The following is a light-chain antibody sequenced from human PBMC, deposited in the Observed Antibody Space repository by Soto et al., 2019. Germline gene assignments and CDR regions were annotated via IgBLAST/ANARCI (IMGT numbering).Light chain of an antibody. CDR3: QQYGNSPYT. CDR2: GAS. CDR1: QSVSSSY. Sequence: EIVLTQSPGTLSLSPGKRATLSCRASQSVSSSYLAWYQQKPGQAPRLLIYGASSRATGIPDRFSGSGSGTDFTLTISRLEPEDLAVYDCQQYGNSPYTFGQGTKLEIK. J-gene: IGKJ2*01. V-gene: IGKV3-20*01.